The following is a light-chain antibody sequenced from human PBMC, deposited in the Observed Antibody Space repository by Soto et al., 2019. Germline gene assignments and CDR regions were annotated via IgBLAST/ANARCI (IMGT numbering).Light chain of an antibody. CDR1: SSNIGSNT. Sequence: QSALSQPPSASGTPGQRVTISCSGSSSNIGSNTVSWYQQVPGAAPKLLIYRNDQRPSGVPDRFSGSKTGTSASLAISGLQSEDEGTYYCASWDDSLNGHVLFGGGTKLTVL. CDR3: ASWDDSLNGHVL. J-gene: IGLJ3*02. CDR2: RND. V-gene: IGLV1-44*01.